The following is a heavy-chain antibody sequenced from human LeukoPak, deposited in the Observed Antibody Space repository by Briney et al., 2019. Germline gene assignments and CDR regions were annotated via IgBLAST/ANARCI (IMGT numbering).Heavy chain of an antibody. CDR3: ARAENSGSGGLDP. CDR1: GFTFTKFW. CDR2: ITSSSHYI. J-gene: IGHJ5*02. D-gene: IGHD2-15*01. V-gene: IGHV3-21*01. Sequence: GGSLRLSCITSGFTFTKFWMNWVRQAPGKGLEWVSCITSSSHYIYYADSVKGRFTISRDNAKNSLYLDMSSLRADDTAVYYCARAENSGSGGLDPWGQGTLVTVSS.